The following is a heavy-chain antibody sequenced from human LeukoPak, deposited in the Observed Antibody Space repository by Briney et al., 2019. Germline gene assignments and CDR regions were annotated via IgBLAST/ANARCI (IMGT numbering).Heavy chain of an antibody. J-gene: IGHJ5*02. V-gene: IGHV3-30*03. CDR2: ISYDGSTK. CDR3: TRYDSSRFDP. D-gene: IGHD3-3*01. CDR1: GFTFSSFG. Sequence: GRSPRLSCAASGFTFSSFGMHWFRQAPGKGLEWVAVISYDGSTKYYADSLKGRFTISRDNSRNTMDLQMNSLRVEDTAVYHCTRYDSSRFDPWGQGTLVIVS.